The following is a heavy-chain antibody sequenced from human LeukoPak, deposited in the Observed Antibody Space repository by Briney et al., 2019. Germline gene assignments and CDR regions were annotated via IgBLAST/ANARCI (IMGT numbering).Heavy chain of an antibody. CDR1: GYTLTELS. CDR2: FDPEDGET. J-gene: IGHJ4*02. Sequence: ASVKVSCKVSGYTLTELSMHWVRQAPGKGLEWMGGFDPEDGETIYAQKFQGRVTMTEDTPTDTAYMELSSLRSEDTAVYYCATGYSCSWYIDYWGQGTLVTVSS. V-gene: IGHV1-24*01. CDR3: ATGYSCSWYIDY. D-gene: IGHD6-13*01.